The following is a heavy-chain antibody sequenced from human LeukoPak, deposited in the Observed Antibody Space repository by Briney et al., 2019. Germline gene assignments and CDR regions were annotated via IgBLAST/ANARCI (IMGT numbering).Heavy chain of an antibody. D-gene: IGHD4-23*01. V-gene: IGHV1-2*02. CDR2: VNPNSGGT. Sequence: ASVKVSCKASGYTFTGYYMHWVRQAPGPGLEWMGWVNPNSGGTNYAQKFQGRVTMTRDTSITTAYMELSRLSSDDTAVYYCARHPGKVTNDWYFDLWGRGTLVTVSS. J-gene: IGHJ2*01. CDR3: ARHPGKVTNDWYFDL. CDR1: GYTFTGYY.